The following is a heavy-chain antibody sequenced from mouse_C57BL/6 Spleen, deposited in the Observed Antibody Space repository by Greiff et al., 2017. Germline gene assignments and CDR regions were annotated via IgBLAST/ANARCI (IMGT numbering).Heavy chain of an antibody. Sequence: QVQLQQPGAELVMPGASVKLSCKASGYTFTSYWMHWVKQWPGQGLEWIGEIDPSDSNTNYNQKFKGKSTLTVDKSSSTAYMQLSSLTSEDSAVYYCASEESSGSPWFAYWGQGTLVTVSA. CDR2: IDPSDSNT. J-gene: IGHJ3*01. CDR3: ASEESSGSPWFAY. D-gene: IGHD3-1*01. V-gene: IGHV1-69*01. CDR1: GYTFTSYW.